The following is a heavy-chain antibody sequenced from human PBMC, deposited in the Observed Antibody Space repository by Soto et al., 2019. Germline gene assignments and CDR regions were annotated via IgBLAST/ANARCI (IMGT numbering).Heavy chain of an antibody. CDR1: GGSFSGYY. V-gene: IGHV4-34*01. CDR2: INHSGST. Sequence: PSETLSLTCAVYGGSFSGYYWSWIRQPPGKGLEWIGEINHSGSTNYNPSLKSRVTISVDTSKNQLSLKLSSVTAAVTAVYYCARGQSSLLLDCWGQGVLVTVSS. D-gene: IGHD2-8*02. J-gene: IGHJ4*02. CDR3: ARGQSSLLLDC.